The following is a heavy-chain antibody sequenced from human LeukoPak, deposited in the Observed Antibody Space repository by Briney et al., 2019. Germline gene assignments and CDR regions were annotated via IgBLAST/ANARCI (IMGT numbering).Heavy chain of an antibody. J-gene: IGHJ4*02. V-gene: IGHV3-48*01. CDR2: ISSSSSTI. D-gene: IGHD6-13*01. Sequence: GGSLRLSCAASGFTFSSYSMNWVRQAPGKGLEWVSYISSSSSTIYYADSVKGRFTISRDNAKNSLYLQMNSLRAEDTAVYYCAKDIFRYSSSWYSGFDYWGQGTLVTVSS. CDR1: GFTFSSYS. CDR3: AKDIFRYSSSWYSGFDY.